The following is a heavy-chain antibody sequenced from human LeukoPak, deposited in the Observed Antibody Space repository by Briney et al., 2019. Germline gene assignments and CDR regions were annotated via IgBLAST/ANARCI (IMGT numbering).Heavy chain of an antibody. CDR2: MNPNSGNT. V-gene: IGHV1-8*01. J-gene: IGHJ6*04. CDR3: ARGSPQFLWFGEITMDV. Sequence: GASVKVSCKASGYTFTSYDINWVRQATGQGLEWMGWMNPNSGNTGYAQKFQGRVTMTRNTSISTAYMELSSLRSEDTAVYYCARGSPQFLWFGEITMDVWGKGTTVTVSS. D-gene: IGHD3-10*01. CDR1: GYTFTSYD.